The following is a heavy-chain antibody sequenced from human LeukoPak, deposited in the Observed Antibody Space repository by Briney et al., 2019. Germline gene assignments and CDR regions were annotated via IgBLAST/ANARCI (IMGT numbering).Heavy chain of an antibody. CDR3: ARQTGSGLFILP. CDR2: IYYSGNT. V-gene: IGHV4-39*01. Sequence: SETLSLTCTVSGVSISSSNSYWGWIRQPPGKGLEWIGSIYYSGNTYYNASLKSQVSISIDTSKNQFSLRLTSVTAADTAVYYCARQTGSGLFILPGGQGTLVTVSS. CDR1: GVSISSSNSY. J-gene: IGHJ4*02. D-gene: IGHD3/OR15-3a*01.